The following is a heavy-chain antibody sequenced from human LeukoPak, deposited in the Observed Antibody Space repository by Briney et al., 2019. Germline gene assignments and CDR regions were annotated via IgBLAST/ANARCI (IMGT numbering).Heavy chain of an antibody. CDR1: GFTFSSYS. V-gene: IGHV3-7*01. D-gene: IGHD1-14*01. CDR2: INQDGSGK. Sequence: PTGGSLRLSCAASGFTFSSYSMNWVRQAPGKGLEWVANINQDGSGKYFVDSVKGRFTISRDNAKNSLYLQMNSLRAEDTAVYYCARGVSGEPWGQGTLVTVSS. J-gene: IGHJ5*02. CDR3: ARGVSGEP.